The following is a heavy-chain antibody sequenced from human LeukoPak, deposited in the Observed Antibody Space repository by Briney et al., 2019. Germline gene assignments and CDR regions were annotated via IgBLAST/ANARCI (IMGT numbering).Heavy chain of an antibody. CDR1: GYSFTSYW. CDR2: IYPGDSDT. J-gene: IGHJ3*02. V-gene: IGHV5-51*01. D-gene: IGHD3-22*01. Sequence: GESLKISCKGSGYSFTSYWIGWVRRMPGKGLEWMGIIYPGDSDTRYSPSFQGQVTISADKSISTAYLQWSSLKASDTAMYYCARRYYYDSSGYYPGAFDIWGQGTMVTVSS. CDR3: ARRYYYDSSGYYPGAFDI.